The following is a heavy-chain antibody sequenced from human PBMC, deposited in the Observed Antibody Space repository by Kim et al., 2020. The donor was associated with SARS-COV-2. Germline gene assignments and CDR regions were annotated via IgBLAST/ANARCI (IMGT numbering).Heavy chain of an antibody. V-gene: IGHV4-34*01. D-gene: IGHD3-10*01. CDR1: GGSFSGYY. CDR2: INHSGST. CDR3: ARGSAKLWLGELLSQYDYYYCGMDA. J-gene: IGHJ6*02. Sequence: SETLSLTCAVYGGSFSGYYWSWIRQPPGKGLEWIGEINHSGSTNYNPSLKSRVTISVDTSKNQFSLKLSSVTAADTAVYYCARGSAKLWLGELLSQYDYYYCGMDAWGQGTPVTVSS.